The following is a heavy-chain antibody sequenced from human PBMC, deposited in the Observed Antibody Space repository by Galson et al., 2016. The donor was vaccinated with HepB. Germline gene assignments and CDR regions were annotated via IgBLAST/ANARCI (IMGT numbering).Heavy chain of an antibody. D-gene: IGHD3-16*01. J-gene: IGHJ3*02. CDR2: INRGGRT. V-gene: IGHV3-53*01. Sequence: SLRLSCAVSGFIVGNNYMGWARQAPGKGLEWVSIINRGGRTNYADSVKGRFTISRDNSANTLFLQMNRLRAEDTAVYYCARGGSGSYGALDIWGQGTMVIVSS. CDR3: ARGGSGSYGALDI. CDR1: GFIVGNNY.